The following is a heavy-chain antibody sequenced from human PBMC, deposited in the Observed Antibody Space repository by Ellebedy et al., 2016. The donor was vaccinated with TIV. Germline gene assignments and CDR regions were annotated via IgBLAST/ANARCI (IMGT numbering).Heavy chain of an antibody. Sequence: MPSETLSLTCTVSGGSISNYYWSWIRQPAGKGLEYIGRIYTSGSTNYNPSLKSRVTMSVDTSKNQFSLKLSSVTAADTAVYYCARDVGYYDTSGMQGDYWGQGTLVTVSS. CDR1: GGSISNYY. D-gene: IGHD3-22*01. CDR2: IYTSGST. CDR3: ARDVGYYDTSGMQGDY. J-gene: IGHJ4*02. V-gene: IGHV4-4*07.